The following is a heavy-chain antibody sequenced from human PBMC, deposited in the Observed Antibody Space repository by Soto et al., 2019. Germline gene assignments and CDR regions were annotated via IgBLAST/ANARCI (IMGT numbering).Heavy chain of an antibody. CDR2: ISGNSRSI. CDR1: GFIFSDYF. Sequence: QVQLVESGGGPVKPGGSLTLSCAASGFIFSDYFIHWVRQAPGKGLEWVAHISGNSRSIAYSESVRGRFAISRDNPKNSVSLQMNGLRPDETALYYCARGYYGDYFGYIGLDAWGRGTTVNVSS. D-gene: IGHD4-17*01. J-gene: IGHJ6*02. V-gene: IGHV3-11*05. CDR3: ARGYYGDYFGYIGLDA.